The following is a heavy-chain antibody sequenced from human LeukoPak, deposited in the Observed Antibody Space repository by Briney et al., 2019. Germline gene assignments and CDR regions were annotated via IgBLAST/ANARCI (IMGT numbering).Heavy chain of an antibody. CDR2: IIHSGST. D-gene: IGHD4-17*01. CDR3: ARGRVRTGTTVTSRESYYFDY. J-gene: IGHJ4*02. CDR1: GGSFSGYY. V-gene: IGHV4-34*01. Sequence: PSETLSLTCTFYGGSFSGYYWTWIRQPPGKGLEWIGEIIHSGSTNYNPSLKSRLTISLDTSKSQFSLRLSSVTAADTAVYYCARGRVRTGTTVTSRESYYFDYWGQGTLVTVSS.